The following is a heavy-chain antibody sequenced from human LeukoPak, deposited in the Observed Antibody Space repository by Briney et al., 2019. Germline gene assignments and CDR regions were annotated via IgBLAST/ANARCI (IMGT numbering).Heavy chain of an antibody. CDR3: ARGASDSSSWFLYYYYGMDV. D-gene: IGHD6-13*01. CDR1: GYTFTSYY. J-gene: IGHJ6*02. V-gene: IGHV1-69*13. Sequence: SVKVSCKASGYTFTSYYMHWVRQAPGQGLEWMGGIIPIFGTANYAQKFQGRVTITADESTSTAYMELSSLRSEDTAVYYCARGASDSSSWFLYYYYGMDVWGQGTTVTVSS. CDR2: IIPIFGTA.